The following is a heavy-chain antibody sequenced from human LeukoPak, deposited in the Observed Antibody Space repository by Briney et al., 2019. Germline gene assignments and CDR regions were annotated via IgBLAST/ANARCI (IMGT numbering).Heavy chain of an antibody. CDR2: INHSGST. CDR1: GGSFSGYY. CDR3: ASGNGDSYAFDI. V-gene: IGHV4-34*01. Sequence: SETLSLTCAVYGGSFSGYYWSWIRQPPGKGLDWIGEINHSGSTNYNPSLKSRVTISVDTSKNQFPLKLSSVTAADTAVYYCASGNGDSYAFDIWGQGTMVTVSS. J-gene: IGHJ3*02. D-gene: IGHD4-17*01.